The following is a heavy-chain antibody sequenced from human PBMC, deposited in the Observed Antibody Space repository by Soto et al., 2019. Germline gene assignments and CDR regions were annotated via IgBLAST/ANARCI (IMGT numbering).Heavy chain of an antibody. V-gene: IGHV1-2*02. J-gene: IGHJ5*02. CDR1: GYTFTAYY. D-gene: IGHD3-10*01. Sequence: ASVKVSCKASGYTFTAYYIHWVRQAPGQGPEWMAWINPDTGATYSAPKFQGRVTVTSDTSINTSSMELSSLRSDDTAVYYCARVKYGNLRTHTSRFDPWGQGTLITVSS. CDR2: INPDTGAT. CDR3: ARVKYGNLRTHTSRFDP.